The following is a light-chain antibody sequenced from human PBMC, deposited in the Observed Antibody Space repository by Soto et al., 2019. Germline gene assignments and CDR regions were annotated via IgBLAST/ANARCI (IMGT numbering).Light chain of an antibody. CDR3: QQRANGPWT. V-gene: IGKV3-11*01. CDR2: ESS. J-gene: IGKJ1*01. Sequence: EIVLTQSPATLSLSPGDGATLSCRASQTISKYLAWYQQKPGQAPRLLIYESSERASGVPSRFSGGGSGSDFTLTISSLEPEDVAFYYCQQRANGPWTFGQGTRVEI. CDR1: QTISKY.